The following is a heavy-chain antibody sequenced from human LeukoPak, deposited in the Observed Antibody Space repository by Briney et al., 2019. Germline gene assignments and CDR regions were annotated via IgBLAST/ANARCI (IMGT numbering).Heavy chain of an antibody. CDR3: AKDRQYGDYGGGDFFDS. D-gene: IGHD4-17*01. V-gene: IGHV3-43D*03. J-gene: IGHJ4*02. CDR2: INWVGDTS. CDR1: GFTFDDYA. Sequence: DPGRSLRLSCAASGFTFDDYAMHWVRQAPGKGLQWISSINWVGDTSSYADSVKGRFTVSRDNTEGSLYLQMDSLRSEDTALYYCAKDRQYGDYGGGDFFDSWGQGTLVTVSS.